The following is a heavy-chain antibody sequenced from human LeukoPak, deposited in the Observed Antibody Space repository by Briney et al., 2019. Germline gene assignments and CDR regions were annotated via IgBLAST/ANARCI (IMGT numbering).Heavy chain of an antibody. D-gene: IGHD6-13*01. J-gene: IGHJ3*02. CDR3: ASPKIVAAGDQNAFDI. Sequence: APETLSLTCTVSGGSISSYYRSWIRQPPGKGLEWIGYIYYSGSTNYNPSLKSRVTISVDTSKNQFSLKLSSVTAADTAVYYCASPKIVAAGDQNAFDIWGQGTMVTVPS. CDR1: GGSISSYY. CDR2: IYYSGST. V-gene: IGHV4-59*01.